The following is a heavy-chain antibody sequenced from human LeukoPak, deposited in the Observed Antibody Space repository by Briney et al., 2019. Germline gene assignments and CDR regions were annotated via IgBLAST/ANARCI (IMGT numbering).Heavy chain of an antibody. CDR3: ARYCSGGSCYSSNFDY. Sequence: KSSETLSLTCTVSGGSISSSSYYWGWIRQPPGKGLEWIGSIYHSGSTYYNPSLKSRVTISVDTSKNQFSLKLSSVTAADTAMYYCARYCSGGSCYSSNFDYWGQGTLVTVSS. J-gene: IGHJ4*02. V-gene: IGHV4-39*07. CDR2: IYHSGST. D-gene: IGHD2-15*01. CDR1: GGSISSSSYY.